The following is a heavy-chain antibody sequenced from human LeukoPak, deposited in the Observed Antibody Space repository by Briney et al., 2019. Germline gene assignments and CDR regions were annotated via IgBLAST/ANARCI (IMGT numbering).Heavy chain of an antibody. CDR2: IYHSGST. CDR1: GYSISSGYY. J-gene: IGHJ3*02. CDR3: ARETARDGFDI. Sequence: SETLSLTCAASGYSISSGYYWGWIRQPPGKGLEWIGSIYHSGSTYDNPSLKSRVTTSVDTSKNQFSLKLRSVTAADTAVYYCARETARDGFDIWGQGTMVTVSS. V-gene: IGHV4-38-2*02.